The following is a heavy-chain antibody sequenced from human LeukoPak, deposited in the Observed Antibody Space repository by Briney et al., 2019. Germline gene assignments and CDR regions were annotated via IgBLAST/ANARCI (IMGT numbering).Heavy chain of an antibody. V-gene: IGHV4-59*08. D-gene: IGHD2-2*01. CDR3: ARLYCSSTSCYYFDY. CDR1: GGSISSYY. J-gene: IGHJ4*02. Sequence: SETLSLTCTVSGGSISSYYWSWIRQPPGKGLQWIGYIYYSGSTNYNPSLKSRVTISVDTSKNQFSLKLSSVTAADTAVYYCARLYCSSTSCYYFDYWGQGTLVTVSS. CDR2: IYYSGST.